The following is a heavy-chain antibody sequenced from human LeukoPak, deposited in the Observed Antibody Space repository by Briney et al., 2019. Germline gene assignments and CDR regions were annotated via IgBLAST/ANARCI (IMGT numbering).Heavy chain of an antibody. CDR1: GFTFISSA. V-gene: IGHV1-18*01. Sequence: GASVKVSCKTSGFTFISSAISWVRQAPGQGLEWMGWISVHNGNTNSAQNLQGRVTMTTDTSTGTAYMELKSLRSDDTAAYYCARVALAASRAFDIWGQGTLVTVSS. CDR2: ISVHNGNT. D-gene: IGHD5-12*01. J-gene: IGHJ3*02. CDR3: ARVALAASRAFDI.